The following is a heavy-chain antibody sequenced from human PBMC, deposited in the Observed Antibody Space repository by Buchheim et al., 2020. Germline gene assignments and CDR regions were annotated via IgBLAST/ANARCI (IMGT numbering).Heavy chain of an antibody. CDR1: GFTFSSSC. V-gene: IGHV3-7*03. D-gene: IGHD1-14*01. J-gene: IGHJ4*02. CDR2: IKQDGSEK. CDR3: ARSYNFDY. Sequence: EVQLVESGGGLVQPGGSLRLSCAASGFTFSSSCMSWVRQSPGKGLEWVANIKQDGSEKYYVDSVKGRFTISRDNAKNSLYLQMNSLRAEDTAVYYCARSYNFDYWGQGTL.